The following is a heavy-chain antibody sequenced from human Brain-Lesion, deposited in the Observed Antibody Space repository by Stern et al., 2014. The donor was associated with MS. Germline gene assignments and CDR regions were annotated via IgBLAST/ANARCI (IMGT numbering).Heavy chain of an antibody. CDR2: IHYSGAT. Sequence: VQLVESGPGLVKPSQTLSLTCTVSGGSISSGDNHWSWIRQPPGKGPGGIEYIHYSGATYFNPSLKSRATISADTSKNQFSLKLNSMTAADTAVYYCARVPDYGDAFFDYWGQGILVTVSS. J-gene: IGHJ4*02. CDR3: ARVPDYGDAFFDY. CDR1: GGSISSGDNH. V-gene: IGHV4-30-4*01. D-gene: IGHD4-17*01.